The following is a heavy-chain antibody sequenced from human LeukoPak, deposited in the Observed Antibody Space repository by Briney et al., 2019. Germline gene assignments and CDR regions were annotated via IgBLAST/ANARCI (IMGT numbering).Heavy chain of an antibody. CDR2: INRSGGT. CDR3: ARVSGIMILLGGVISYFDY. CDR1: GGSFNDSY. V-gene: IGHV4-34*01. Sequence: SETLSLTCTLYGGSFNDSYWTWIRQPPGKGLEWIGEINRSGGTDYNPALRSRVTISVDPSKNQLSLQLRSMTAADTGVYYCARVSGIMILLGGVISYFDYWGQGTLVTVSS. D-gene: IGHD3-16*02. J-gene: IGHJ4*02.